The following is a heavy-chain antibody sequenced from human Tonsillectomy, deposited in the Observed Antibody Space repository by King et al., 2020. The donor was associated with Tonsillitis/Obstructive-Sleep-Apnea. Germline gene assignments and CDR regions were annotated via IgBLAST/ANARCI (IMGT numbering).Heavy chain of an antibody. J-gene: IGHJ3*02. CDR2: IKQDGSQT. CDR3: ARDSNPRDGSAWYDAFDI. D-gene: IGHD6-19*01. V-gene: IGHV3-7*04. CDR1: GFTFSNYW. Sequence: GQLVQSGGGLVQPGGSLSLSCAASGFTFSNYWMIWLRQAPGKGLEWVANIKQDGSQTYYVDSVKGRFTISRDNAKNSMYLQMHSLRVEDTAVYYCARDSNPRDGSAWYDAFDIWGQGTMVTVSS.